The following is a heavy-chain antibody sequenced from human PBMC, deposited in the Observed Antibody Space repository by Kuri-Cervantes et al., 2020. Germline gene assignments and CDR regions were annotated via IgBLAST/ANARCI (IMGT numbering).Heavy chain of an antibody. Sequence: GGSLRLSCAASGFTFTSYAMHWVRQAPGKGLEWVAVISYDGSNKYYADSVKGRFTISRDNSKNTLYLQMNSLRAEDTAVYYCVREDRSYLLRYRGQGTLVTVSS. CDR2: ISYDGSNK. D-gene: IGHD1-26*01. J-gene: IGHJ4*02. CDR3: VREDRSYLLRY. V-gene: IGHV3-30-3*01. CDR1: GFTFTSYA.